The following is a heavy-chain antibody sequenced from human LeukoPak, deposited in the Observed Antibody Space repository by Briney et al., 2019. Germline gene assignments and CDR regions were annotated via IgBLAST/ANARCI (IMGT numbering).Heavy chain of an antibody. J-gene: IGHJ6*02. CDR1: GITFSGYD. V-gene: IGHV3-48*02. CDR2: ISSAGSTI. CDR3: ARYLHGMDV. Sequence: GGSLRLSCAASGITFSGYDMNWVRQAPGKGLEWVSYISSAGSTIYYADSVKGRFTISRDNAKNSLYLQMNSLRDEDTAVYYCARYLHGMDVWGQGTTVTVSS.